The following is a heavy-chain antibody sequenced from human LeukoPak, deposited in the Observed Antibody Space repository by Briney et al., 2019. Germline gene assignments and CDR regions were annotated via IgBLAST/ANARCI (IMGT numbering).Heavy chain of an antibody. CDR3: ARNNGMDV. J-gene: IGHJ6*02. CDR2: VNRDGSET. Sequence: GGSLRLSCAASGFALSSHWMTWVRQVPGRGPEWVANVNRDGSETYYLDSVEGRFTISKDNAKNSLYLQMNSLRAEDTALYHCARNNGMDVWGQGTTVIVS. V-gene: IGHV3-7*03. CDR1: GFALSSHW.